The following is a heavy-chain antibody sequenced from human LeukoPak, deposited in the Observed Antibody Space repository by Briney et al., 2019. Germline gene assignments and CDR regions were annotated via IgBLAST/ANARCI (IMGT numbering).Heavy chain of an antibody. CDR1: GGSISSSSYS. CDR2: IYTSGST. V-gene: IGHV4-61*02. Sequence: SETLSLTCTVSGGSISSSSYSWSWIRQPAGKGLEWIGRIYTSGSTNYNPSLKSRVTMSVGTSKNQFSLKLSSVTAADTAVYYCARDHVYYDSSGYDYGMDVWGQGTTVTVSS. J-gene: IGHJ6*02. D-gene: IGHD3-22*01. CDR3: ARDHVYYDSSGYDYGMDV.